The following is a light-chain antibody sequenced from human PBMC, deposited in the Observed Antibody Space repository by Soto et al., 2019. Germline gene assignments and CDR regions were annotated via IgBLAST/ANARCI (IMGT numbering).Light chain of an antibody. CDR1: QTISTF. J-gene: IGKJ1*01. V-gene: IGKV1-39*01. CDR2: DAS. CDR3: QKYNTAPWT. Sequence: DIQMTQSPPSLSASVGDRVTITCRSSQTISTFLHWFQQKPGKAPNLLIYDASSLQSGVPSRFSGSGSGTDFTLTISSLQPEDVATYYCQKYNTAPWTFGQGTKVDIK.